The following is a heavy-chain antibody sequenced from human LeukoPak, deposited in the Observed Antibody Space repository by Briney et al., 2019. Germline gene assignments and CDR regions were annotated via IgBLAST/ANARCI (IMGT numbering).Heavy chain of an antibody. CDR1: GGSFSGYY. V-gene: IGHV4-34*01. D-gene: IGHD5-18*01. CDR2: INHSGST. Sequence: PSETLSLTCAVYGGSFSGYYWSWIRQPPGKGLEWIWEINHSGSTNYNPSLKSRVTISVDTSKNQFSLKLSSVTAAETAVYYCARTAPGIRLDYFDYWGQGTLVTVSS. CDR3: ARTAPGIRLDYFDY. J-gene: IGHJ4*02.